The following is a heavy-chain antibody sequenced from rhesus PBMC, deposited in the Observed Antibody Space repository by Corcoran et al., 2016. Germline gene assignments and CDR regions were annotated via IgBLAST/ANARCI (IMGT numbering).Heavy chain of an antibody. CDR3: ARQGYTDHLGGLDS. V-gene: IGHV4-143*01. J-gene: IGHJ6*01. D-gene: IGHD2-39*02. CDR1: GGPISGYSN. CDR2: VYSITART. Sequence: QVQLQESGPGLVKPSETLSLTCTVSGGPISGYSNWNWIRQLPGQGLEWIGAVYSITARTNYNPSLKSRVTISKDTSKNQFSLRLTSVTAADTAVYYCARQGYTDHLGGLDSWGQGVVVTVSS.